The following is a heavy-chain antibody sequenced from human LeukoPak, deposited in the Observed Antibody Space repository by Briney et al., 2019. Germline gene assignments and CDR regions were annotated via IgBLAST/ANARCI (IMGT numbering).Heavy chain of an antibody. J-gene: IGHJ4*02. CDR2: MSSSGSST. CDR3: AKDSRGYQDYFDY. Sequence: GGSVRLSCAASGFTFSNYAMNWVRQPPGKGLEWVSGMSSSGSSTYYADSVKGRFTISRDNSKNTVYLQMNSLRAEDTAVYYCAKDSRGYQDYFDYWGQGTQVTVSS. CDR1: GFTFSNYA. D-gene: IGHD3-22*01. V-gene: IGHV3-23*01.